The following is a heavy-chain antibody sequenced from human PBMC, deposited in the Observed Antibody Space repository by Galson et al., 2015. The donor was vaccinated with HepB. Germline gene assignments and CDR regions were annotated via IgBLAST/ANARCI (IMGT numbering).Heavy chain of an antibody. Sequence: CAASGFTFSSYAVHWVRQAPGKGLEWVAVISYDGSNKYYADSVKGRFTISRDNSKNTLYLQMNSLRAEDTAVYYCARDEAAAYYQGAYLDSWGQGTLVTVSS. CDR3: ARDEAAAYYQGAYLDS. D-gene: IGHD3-9*01. CDR1: GFTFSSYA. V-gene: IGHV3-30*04. J-gene: IGHJ4*02. CDR2: ISYDGSNK.